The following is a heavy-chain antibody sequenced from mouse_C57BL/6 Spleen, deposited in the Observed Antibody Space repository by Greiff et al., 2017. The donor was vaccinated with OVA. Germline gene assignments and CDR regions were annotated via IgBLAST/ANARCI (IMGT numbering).Heavy chain of an antibody. CDR3: ARGYYGSSYDY. Sequence: QVQLQQSGAELVRPGTSVKLSCKASGYTFTSYWMNWVKQRPGQGLEWIGVIDPADSYTNYNQKFKGKATLTVDTSSSTAYMQLSSLTSEDSAVYYFARGYYGSSYDYWGQGTTLTVSS. CDR1: GYTFTSYW. D-gene: IGHD1-1*01. V-gene: IGHV1-59*01. CDR2: IDPADSYT. J-gene: IGHJ2*01.